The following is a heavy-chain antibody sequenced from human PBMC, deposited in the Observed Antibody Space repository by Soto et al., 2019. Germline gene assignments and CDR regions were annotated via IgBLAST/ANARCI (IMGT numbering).Heavy chain of an antibody. CDR1: GYTFTSYD. V-gene: IGHV1-8*01. CDR2: MNPNSGNT. Sequence: ASVKVSCKASGYTFTSYDINWVRQATGQGLEWMGWMNPNSGNTGYAQKFQGRVTMTTDTSISTAYMELSSLRSDDTAVYYCAREDGRRNWFDPWGQGTLVTVSS. J-gene: IGHJ5*02. D-gene: IGHD2-15*01. CDR3: AREDGRRNWFDP.